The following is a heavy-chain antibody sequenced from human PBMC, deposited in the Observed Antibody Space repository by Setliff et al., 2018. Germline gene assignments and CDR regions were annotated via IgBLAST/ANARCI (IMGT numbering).Heavy chain of an antibody. V-gene: IGHV1-3*01. CDR3: ARMDGWGTYYSYYYNGMDV. D-gene: IGHD3-10*01. J-gene: IGHJ6*02. CDR2: INAGNGNT. CDR1: GYTFTSYA. Sequence: GASVKVSCKASGYTFTSYAMHWVRQAPGQRLEWMGWINAGNGNTKYSQKFQGRVTITRDTSASTAYMELSSLRSEDTAVYYCARMDGWGTYYSYYYNGMDVWGQGTTVTVSS.